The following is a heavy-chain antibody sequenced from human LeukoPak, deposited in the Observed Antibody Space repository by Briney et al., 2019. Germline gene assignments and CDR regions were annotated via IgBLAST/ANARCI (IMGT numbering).Heavy chain of an antibody. D-gene: IGHD2-15*01. CDR2: ISYSGST. CDR1: GGSVSTYY. V-gene: IGHV4-59*02. J-gene: IGHJ4*02. CDR3: ASTSGYCSGGNCYSAFDY. Sequence: PSETLSLTCTVSGGSVSTYYWNWIRQPPGKGLEWIGYISYSGSTNYNPSLKSRLTISVDTSNNQFSLKLSSVTAADTAVYYCASTSGYCSGGNCYSAFDYWGQGTLVTVSS.